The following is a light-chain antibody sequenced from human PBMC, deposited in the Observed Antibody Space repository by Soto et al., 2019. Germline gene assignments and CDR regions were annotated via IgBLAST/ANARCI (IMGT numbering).Light chain of an antibody. CDR2: GNS. Sequence: QSVLTQPPSVSGAPGQRVTISCTGSSSNIGAGYDVHWYQQLPGTAPKVLIYGNSNRPSGVPDRFSGSKSATSASLAITGLQAEDEADYYCQSFDTSLSGSVFGGGTKLTVL. V-gene: IGLV1-40*01. CDR3: QSFDTSLSGSV. CDR1: SSNIGAGYD. J-gene: IGLJ2*01.